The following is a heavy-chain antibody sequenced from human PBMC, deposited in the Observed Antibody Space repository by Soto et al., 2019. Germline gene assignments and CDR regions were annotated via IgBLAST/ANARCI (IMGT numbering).Heavy chain of an antibody. D-gene: IGHD3-22*01. CDR2: IKSKAHGGTT. V-gene: IGHV3-15*07. Sequence: EVQLEESGGGLIKPGESLTLSCAASDFILSDAWMKWVRQAPGKGLEWVGRIKSKAHGGTTDYASPLKGRFTILRDDSKKTLYLQMNSLQTEDTPMYYCASYRDSSGLRRYYYWGQGALVTVSS. CDR1: DFILSDAW. J-gene: IGHJ4*02. CDR3: ASYRDSSGLRRYYY.